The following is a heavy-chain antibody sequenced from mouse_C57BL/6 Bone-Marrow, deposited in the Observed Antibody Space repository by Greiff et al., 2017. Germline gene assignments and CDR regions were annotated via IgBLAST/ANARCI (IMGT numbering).Heavy chain of an antibody. J-gene: IGHJ4*01. CDR2: ISSGSSTI. Sequence: EVNVVESGGGLVKPGGSLKLSCAASGFTFSDYGMHWVRQAPEKGLEWVAYISSGSSTIYYADTVKGRFTISRDNAKDTLFLQMTSLRSEDTAMYYCARTLTVYYAMDYWGQGTSVTVSS. CDR3: ARTLTVYYAMDY. CDR1: GFTFSDYG. V-gene: IGHV5-17*01.